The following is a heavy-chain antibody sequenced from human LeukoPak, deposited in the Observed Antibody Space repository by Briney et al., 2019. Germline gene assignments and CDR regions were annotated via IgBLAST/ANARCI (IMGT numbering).Heavy chain of an antibody. D-gene: IGHD3-10*01. CDR3: ARLHGSGTEQFYYGMDV. CDR1: GGSISSYY. J-gene: IGHJ6*02. Sequence: SETLSLTCTVSGGSISSYYWSWIRQPPGKGLEWIGYIYYSGSTYYNPSLKSRVTISVDTPKNQFSLKLCSVTAADTAVYYCARLHGSGTEQFYYGMDVWGQGTTVTVSS. CDR2: IYYSGST. V-gene: IGHV4-59*12.